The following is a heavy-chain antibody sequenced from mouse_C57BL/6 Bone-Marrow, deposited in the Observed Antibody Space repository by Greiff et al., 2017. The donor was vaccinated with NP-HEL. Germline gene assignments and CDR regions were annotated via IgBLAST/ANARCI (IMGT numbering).Heavy chain of an antibody. Sequence: QVQLQQPGAELVKPGASVKLSCKASGYTFTSYWMQWVKQRPGQGLEWIGEIDPSDGYTNYNQKFKGKATLTVDTSSSTAYMQLSSLTSEDSAVYYCARDGLLRPFAYCCQGTLVTVSA. D-gene: IGHD1-1*01. CDR2: IDPSDGYT. CDR1: GYTFTSYW. V-gene: IGHV1-50*01. CDR3: ARDGLLRPFAY. J-gene: IGHJ3*01.